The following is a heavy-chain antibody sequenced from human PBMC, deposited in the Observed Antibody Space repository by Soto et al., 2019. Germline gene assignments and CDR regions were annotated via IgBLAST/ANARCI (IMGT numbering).Heavy chain of an antibody. CDR3: ARDLGLLWFGELLHWFDP. D-gene: IGHD3-10*01. CDR1: GYTFTGYY. J-gene: IGHJ5*02. CDR2: INPNSGGT. V-gene: IGHV1-2*02. Sequence: ASVKVSCKASGYTFTGYYMHWVRQAPGQGLEWMGWINPNSGGTNYAQKFQGRVTMTRDTSISTAYMELSRLRSDDTAVYYCARDLGLLWFGELLHWFDPWGQGTLVTVYS.